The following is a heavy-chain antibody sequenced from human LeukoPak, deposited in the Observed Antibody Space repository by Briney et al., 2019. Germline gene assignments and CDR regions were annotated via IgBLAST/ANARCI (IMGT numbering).Heavy chain of an antibody. CDR2: IYYSGST. Sequence: PSETLSLTCTVSGGSISSSSYFWGWIRQPPGKGLEWIGSIYYSGSTYYNPSLKSRVTISVDTSKNQFSLKLSSVTAADTAVYYCARDASVAGTPYYFDYWGQGTLVTVSS. D-gene: IGHD6-19*01. CDR3: ARDASVAGTPYYFDY. V-gene: IGHV4-39*07. J-gene: IGHJ4*02. CDR1: GGSISSSSYF.